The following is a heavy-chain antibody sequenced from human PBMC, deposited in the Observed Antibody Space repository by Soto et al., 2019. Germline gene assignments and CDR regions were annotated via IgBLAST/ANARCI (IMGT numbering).Heavy chain of an antibody. V-gene: IGHV4-31*03. CDR2: IYYSGST. Sequence: SETLSLTCTVSGGSISSGGYYWSWIRQHPGKGLEWIGYIYYSGSTYYNPSLKSRVTISVDTSKNQFSLKPSSVTAADTAVYYCARVATAMVTSSYYYYMDVWGKGTTVTVSS. CDR1: GGSISSGGYY. D-gene: IGHD5-18*01. CDR3: ARVATAMVTSSYYYYMDV. J-gene: IGHJ6*03.